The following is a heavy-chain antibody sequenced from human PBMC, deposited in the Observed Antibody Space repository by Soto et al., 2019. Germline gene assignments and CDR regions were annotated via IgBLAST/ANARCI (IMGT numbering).Heavy chain of an antibody. V-gene: IGHV3-23*01. Sequence: EMQLLESGGDLAQPGGSLRISCAASGFTLSANGMNWVRQAPGKGLEWVSGIIGSGTRSYYADSVKGRFTISRDNSKNTVDLQMNSLRGEDTGVYYCAKGRVVAGYWYFDAWGRGTVVSVSS. J-gene: IGHJ2*01. CDR2: IIGSGTRS. CDR1: GFTLSANG. D-gene: IGHD6-19*01. CDR3: AKGRVVAGYWYFDA.